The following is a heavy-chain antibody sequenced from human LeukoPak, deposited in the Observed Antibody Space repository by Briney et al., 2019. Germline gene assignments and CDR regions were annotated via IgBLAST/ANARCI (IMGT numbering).Heavy chain of an antibody. CDR2: INSGSTYI. J-gene: IGHJ4*02. D-gene: IGHD3-10*01. CDR1: GFTFSSYN. V-gene: IGHV3-21*01. CDR3: ARVSLGNNYGSGSYDY. Sequence: GGSLRLSCAASGFTFSSYNMNWVRQAPGKGLEWVSSINSGSTYINYADLVKGRFTISRDNAENSLYLQMSSLRAEDTAVYYCARVSLGNNYGSGSYDYWGQGTLVTVSS.